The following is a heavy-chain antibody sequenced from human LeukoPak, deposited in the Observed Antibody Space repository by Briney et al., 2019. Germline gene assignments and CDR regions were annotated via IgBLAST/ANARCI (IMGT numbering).Heavy chain of an antibody. V-gene: IGHV3-15*01. Sequence: GGFLRLSCVASGFTFSDAWMSWVGQAPGKGLEWVGRIKSKIDGGTIDYAAPVKGRFTISRDDSRNTLYLQMNSLKTEDTAVYYCTTRRQDGSWGQGTLVTVSS. D-gene: IGHD6-25*01. CDR3: TTRRQDGS. CDR1: GFTFSDAW. J-gene: IGHJ4*02. CDR2: IKSKIDGGTI.